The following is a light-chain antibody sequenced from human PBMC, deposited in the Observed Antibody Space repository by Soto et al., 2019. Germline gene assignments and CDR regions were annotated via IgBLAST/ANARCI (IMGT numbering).Light chain of an antibody. J-gene: IGKJ1*01. Sequence: IQMTQSPSTLSVSVGDTVTITWRANQSISEFLAWYQQKPGKAPKLLIYDAFGLEKGVPSRFGGSGSGTEFTLTINSLQPDDLGTYYCQQYNTYPWKFGQGTKVDIK. CDR2: DAF. CDR3: QQYNTYPWK. CDR1: QSISEF. V-gene: IGKV1-5*01.